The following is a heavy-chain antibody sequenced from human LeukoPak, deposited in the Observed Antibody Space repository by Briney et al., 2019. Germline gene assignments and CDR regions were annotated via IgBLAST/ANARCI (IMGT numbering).Heavy chain of an antibody. CDR2: IKQDGSEK. CDR3: ARDPYYYDSSGYPNWFDP. Sequence: GGSLRLSCAASGFTFSSYWMSWVRQAPGKGLEWVANIKQDGSEKYYVDSVKGRFTISRDNAKNSLYLRMNSLRAEDTAVYYCARDPYYYDSSGYPNWFDPWGQGTLVTVSS. CDR1: GFTFSSYW. J-gene: IGHJ5*02. D-gene: IGHD3-22*01. V-gene: IGHV3-7*01.